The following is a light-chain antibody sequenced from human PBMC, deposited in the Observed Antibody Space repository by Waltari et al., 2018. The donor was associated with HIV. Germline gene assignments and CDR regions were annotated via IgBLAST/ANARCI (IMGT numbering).Light chain of an antibody. CDR2: AAS. CDR1: QSVGSN. Sequence: MVMTQSPCTLSVSPGERATLSCRASQSVGSNLAWYQQKPGQAPRPLMYAASSSAAGIPVRFSGSESGTDFTLTISGLQSEEFAVYFCQQYSDWPPLTFGGGTKVEIK. CDR3: QQYSDWPPLT. J-gene: IGKJ4*01. V-gene: IGKV3D-15*01.